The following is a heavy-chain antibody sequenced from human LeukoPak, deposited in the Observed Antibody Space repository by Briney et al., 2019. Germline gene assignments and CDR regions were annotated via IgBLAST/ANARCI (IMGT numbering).Heavy chain of an antibody. Sequence: ASVKVSCKASGYTFTGYYMHWVRQAPGQGLEWMGRIDPNSGGTNYAQKFRGRVTMTRDTSISTAYMELSRLRSDDTAVYYCARVNSLDSSGYYTYWGQGTLVTVSS. CDR1: GYTFTGYY. CDR2: IDPNSGGT. D-gene: IGHD3-22*01. V-gene: IGHV1-2*06. CDR3: ARVNSLDSSGYYTY. J-gene: IGHJ4*02.